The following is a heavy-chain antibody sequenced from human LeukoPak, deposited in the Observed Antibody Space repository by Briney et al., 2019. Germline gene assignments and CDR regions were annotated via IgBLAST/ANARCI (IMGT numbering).Heavy chain of an antibody. CDR1: GFTFSTYS. D-gene: IGHD3-10*02. CDR2: IRGGGENT. Sequence: GGSLRLSCAASGFTFSTYSMSWVRQAPGKGLEWVSAIRGGGENTYYADSVRGRFSISRDNSMDTLSLQMNSLRVEDTAVYYCAILSWDGHGMFSWGQGTLVTVSS. CDR3: AILSWDGHGMFS. V-gene: IGHV3-23*01. J-gene: IGHJ5*02.